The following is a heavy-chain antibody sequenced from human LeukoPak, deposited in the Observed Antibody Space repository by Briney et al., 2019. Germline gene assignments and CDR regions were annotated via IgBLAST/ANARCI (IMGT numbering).Heavy chain of an antibody. Sequence: PSETLSLTCAVYGGSFSGYYWSWIRQPPGKGLEWIGEINHSGSTNYNPSLKSRVTISVDTSKNQFSLKLSSVTAADTAVYYCARAKLRGHYGMGVWGKGTTVTVSS. V-gene: IGHV4-34*01. CDR2: INHSGST. D-gene: IGHD4-17*01. CDR3: ARAKLRGHYGMGV. CDR1: GGSFSGYY. J-gene: IGHJ6*04.